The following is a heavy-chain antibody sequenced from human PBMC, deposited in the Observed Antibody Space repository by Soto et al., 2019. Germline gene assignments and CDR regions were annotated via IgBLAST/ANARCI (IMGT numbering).Heavy chain of an antibody. CDR1: GGSFSGYY. CDR2: INHSGST. V-gene: IGHV4-34*01. Sequence: QVQLQQWGAGLLKPSETLSLTCAVYGGSFSGYYWSWIRQPPGKGLEWIGEINHSGSTNYNPSLKSRVTISVDTSKSQFSLKLSSVTAADTAVYYCARNFWSGYYTMESDYWGQGTLVTVSS. J-gene: IGHJ4*02. D-gene: IGHD3-3*01. CDR3: ARNFWSGYYTMESDY.